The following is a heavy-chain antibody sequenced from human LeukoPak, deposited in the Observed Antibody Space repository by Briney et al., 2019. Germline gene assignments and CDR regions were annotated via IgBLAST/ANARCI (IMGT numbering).Heavy chain of an antibody. Sequence: GGSLRLSCAASGFTFSSYWMSWVRQAPGKGLEWVANIEQDGSERYYVDSVKGRFTISRDNAKNSLYLQMNSQRAEDTAVYYCARDDFGELFSQHWGQGTLVTVSS. D-gene: IGHD3-10*01. CDR1: GFTFSSYW. J-gene: IGHJ1*01. CDR2: IEQDGSER. V-gene: IGHV3-7*01. CDR3: ARDDFGELFSQH.